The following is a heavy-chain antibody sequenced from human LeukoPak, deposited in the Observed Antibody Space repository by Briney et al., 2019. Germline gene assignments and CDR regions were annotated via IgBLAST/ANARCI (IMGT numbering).Heavy chain of an antibody. D-gene: IGHD1-26*01. CDR2: IKQDGSEK. Sequence: PGGSLRLSCAASGFTFSSYWRRCVRRAPGKGLKWVPNIKQDGSEKYYVDSVKGRFTISRDNAKNSLYLQMNSLRAEDAAVYYCARLVSMGATTLVAGYGMDVWGQGTTVTVSS. CDR3: ARLVSMGATTLVAGYGMDV. V-gene: IGHV3-7*01. J-gene: IGHJ6*02. CDR1: GFTFSSYW.